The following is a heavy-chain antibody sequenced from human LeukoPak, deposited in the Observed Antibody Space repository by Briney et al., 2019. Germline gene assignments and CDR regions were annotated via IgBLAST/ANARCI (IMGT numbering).Heavy chain of an antibody. J-gene: IGHJ3*02. Sequence: ASETLSLTCTVSGGSISSYYWSWIRQPPGKGLEWIGYIYYSGSTNYNPSLKSRVTISVDTSKNQFSLKLSSVTAADTAVYYCARAVTMEFGAFDIWGQGTMVTVSS. CDR1: GGSISSYY. V-gene: IGHV4-59*01. CDR2: IYYSGST. CDR3: ARAVTMEFGAFDI. D-gene: IGHD3-10*01.